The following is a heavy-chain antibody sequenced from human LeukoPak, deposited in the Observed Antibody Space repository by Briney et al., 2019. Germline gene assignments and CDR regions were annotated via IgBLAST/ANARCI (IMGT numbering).Heavy chain of an antibody. Sequence: SGTLSLTCAVSGGSISSSNWWSWVRQPPGKGLEWIGEIYHSGSTNYNPSLKSRVTISVDKSKNQFSLKLSSVTAADTAVYYCARGGAVLGIGYYYYYMDVWGKGTTVTVSS. D-gene: IGHD3-16*01. CDR2: IYHSGST. J-gene: IGHJ6*03. V-gene: IGHV4-4*02. CDR3: ARGGAVLGIGYYYYYMDV. CDR1: GGSISSSNW.